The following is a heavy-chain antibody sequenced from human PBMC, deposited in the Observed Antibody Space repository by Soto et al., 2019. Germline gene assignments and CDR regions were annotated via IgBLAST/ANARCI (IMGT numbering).Heavy chain of an antibody. CDR2: ISSSSSTI. D-gene: IGHD3-3*01. V-gene: IGHV3-48*02. Sequence: EVQVVESGGGLVQPGGSLRLSCAASGFTFSSNSMNCVRQAPGKGLEWISYISSSSSTIYADSVKGRFTISRDNAKNSLYLQMNSLRDEDTAVYYCARFIWSGHLTSDLWGQGTLVTVSS. CDR3: ARFIWSGHLTSDL. J-gene: IGHJ5*02. CDR1: GFTFSSNS.